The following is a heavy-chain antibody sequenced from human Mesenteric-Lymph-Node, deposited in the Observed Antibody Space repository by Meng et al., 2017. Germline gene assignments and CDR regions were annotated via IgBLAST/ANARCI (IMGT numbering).Heavy chain of an antibody. V-gene: IGHV1-3*01. CDR2: INAGNGNT. J-gene: IGHJ6*02. D-gene: IGHD3-10*01. Sequence: ASVKVSCKASGYTFTSYAVHWVRQAPGQRLEWMGWINAGNGNTKYSQKFQGRVTITRDTSASTACMELSSLGSEDTAVYYCASMVRGVIPYYYGMDVWGQGTTVTVSS. CDR1: GYTFTSYA. CDR3: ASMVRGVIPYYYGMDV.